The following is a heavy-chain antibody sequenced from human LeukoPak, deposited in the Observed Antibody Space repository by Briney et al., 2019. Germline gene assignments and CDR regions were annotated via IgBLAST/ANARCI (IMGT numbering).Heavy chain of an antibody. CDR3: ARVQLVSTYYYYYMDV. CDR1: GFTFSSYG. D-gene: IGHD6-6*01. J-gene: IGHJ6*03. Sequence: GGSLRLSCAASGFTFSSYGMHWVRQAPGKGLEWVAFIRYDGSNKYYADSVKGRFTISRDNSKNTLYLQMNSLRAEDTAVYYCARVQLVSTYYYYYMDVWGKGTTVTVSS. V-gene: IGHV3-30*02. CDR2: IRYDGSNK.